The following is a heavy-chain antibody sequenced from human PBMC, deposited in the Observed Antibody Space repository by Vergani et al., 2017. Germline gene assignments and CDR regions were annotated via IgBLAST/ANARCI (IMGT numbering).Heavy chain of an antibody. J-gene: IGHJ4*02. CDR2: INSDGSST. V-gene: IGHV3-74*01. CDR3: ARVSYYYDSSGYSSLHSEDH. Sequence: EVQLVESGGGLVQPGGSLRLSCAASGFTFSRYWMHWVRQAPGKGLVWVSRINSDGSSTNYADSVKGRFTISRANAKNTLYLQMNSLRAEDTAVYYCARVSYYYDSSGYSSLHSEDHWGQGTLVTVSS. CDR1: GFTFSRYW. D-gene: IGHD3-22*01.